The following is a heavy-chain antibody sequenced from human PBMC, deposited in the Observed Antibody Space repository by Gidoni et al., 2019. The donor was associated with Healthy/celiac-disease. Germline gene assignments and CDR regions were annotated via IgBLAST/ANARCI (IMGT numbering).Heavy chain of an antibody. CDR1: GYTFTSYY. D-gene: IGHD1-20*01. CDR3: ARGSRRITGTLHWFDP. CDR2: INPSGGST. J-gene: IGHJ5*02. Sequence: QVQLVQSGAEVKKPGASVKGSCKAYGYTFTSYYMHWVRQAPGQGLEWMGIINPSGGSTSYAQKFQGRVTMTRDTSTSTVYMDLSSLRSEDTAVYSCARGSRRITGTLHWFDPWGQGTLVTVSS. V-gene: IGHV1-46*03.